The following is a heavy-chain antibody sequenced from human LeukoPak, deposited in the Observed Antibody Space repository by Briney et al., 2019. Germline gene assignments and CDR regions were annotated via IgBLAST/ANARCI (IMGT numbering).Heavy chain of an antibody. CDR1: GFTFSSYA. V-gene: IGHV3-23*01. J-gene: IGHJ4*02. CDR3: AKDPVVVVAATFDY. CDR2: ISDSGGST. D-gene: IGHD2-15*01. Sequence: GGSLRLSCAASGFTFSSYAMSWVRQAPGKGLEWVSAISDSGGSTYYADSVRGRFTISRDNSKNTLYLQMNSLRAEDTAVYYCAKDPVVVVAATFDYWGQGTLVTVSS.